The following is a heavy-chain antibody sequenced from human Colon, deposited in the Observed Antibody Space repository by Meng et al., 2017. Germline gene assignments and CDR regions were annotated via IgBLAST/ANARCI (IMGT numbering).Heavy chain of an antibody. V-gene: IGHV4-34*01. CDR3: ARVRITMIVVVKTKGPYYFDY. CDR2: INHSGST. CDR1: GGSCRGYY. D-gene: IGHD3-22*01. Sequence: QVQLQLWGAGLLKPSETLSLTCAVYGGSCRGYYWSWIRQPPGKGLEWIGEINHSGSTNYNPSLKSRVTISVDTSKNQFSLKLSSVTAADTAVYYCARVRITMIVVVKTKGPYYFDYWGQGTLVTVSS. J-gene: IGHJ4*02.